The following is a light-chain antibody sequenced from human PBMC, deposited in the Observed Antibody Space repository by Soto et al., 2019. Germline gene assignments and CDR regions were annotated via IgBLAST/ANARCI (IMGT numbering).Light chain of an antibody. CDR2: GVN. Sequence: QSALTQPASVSGSPGQSITVSCTGSSRDFGDDKYVSWYQQQPGKGPNLLIYGVNRRPSGISNRFSGSKSGNTASLTISGLQVEDEAEYFCGSFTTSRIWVFGGGTKLTVL. CDR3: GSFTTSRIWV. J-gene: IGLJ3*02. CDR1: SRDFGDDKY. V-gene: IGLV2-14*03.